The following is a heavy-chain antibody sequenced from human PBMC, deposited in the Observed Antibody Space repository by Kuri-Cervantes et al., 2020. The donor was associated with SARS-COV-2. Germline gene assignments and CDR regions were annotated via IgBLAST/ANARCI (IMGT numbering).Heavy chain of an antibody. CDR2: ISSSSSYT. J-gene: IGHJ1*01. Sequence: LSLTCAAFGFTFSDYYMSWIRQAPGKGLEWVSYISSSSSYTNYADSVKGRFTISRDNAKNSLYLQMNSLRAEDTAVYYCTRQYSSGWYTRGSEYFQHWGQGTLVTVSS. CDR3: TRQYSSGWYTRGSEYFQH. D-gene: IGHD6-19*01. V-gene: IGHV3-11*03. CDR1: GFTFSDYY.